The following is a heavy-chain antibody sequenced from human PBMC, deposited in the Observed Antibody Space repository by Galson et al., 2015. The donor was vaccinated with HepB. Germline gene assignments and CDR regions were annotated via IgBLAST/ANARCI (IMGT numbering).Heavy chain of an antibody. CDR3: AKGYGLFDS. Sequence: SLRLSCAASGFAFDTHAMSWVRQAPGRGLEWISGISGNGDSTFYADSVRGRFTVSRDNSNNMLYLQMNSLRAEDAGLYFCAKGYGLFDSWGQGIRVTVSS. V-gene: IGHV3-23*01. CDR1: GFAFDTHA. CDR2: ISGNGDST. J-gene: IGHJ5*01. D-gene: IGHD5-18*01.